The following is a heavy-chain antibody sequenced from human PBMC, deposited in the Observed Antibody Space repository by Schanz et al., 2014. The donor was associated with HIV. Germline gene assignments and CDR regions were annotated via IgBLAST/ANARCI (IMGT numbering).Heavy chain of an antibody. CDR1: GFTFSDYY. CDR2: ISSSGSTK. CDR3: ARDAYYDILTGLNYYYGMDV. Sequence: VHLLESGGGLVQPGGSLRLSCAASGFTFSDYYMSWIRQAPGKGLEWVSYISSSGSTKYNADSVKGRFTISRDNAKNSLYLQMNSLRAEDTAVYYCARDAYYDILTGLNYYYGMDVWGQGTTVTVSS. J-gene: IGHJ6*02. D-gene: IGHD3-9*01. V-gene: IGHV3-11*01.